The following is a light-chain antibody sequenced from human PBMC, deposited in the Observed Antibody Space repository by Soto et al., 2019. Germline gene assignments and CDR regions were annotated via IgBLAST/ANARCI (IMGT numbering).Light chain of an antibody. V-gene: IGKV3-11*01. CDR1: QSVSNY. Sequence: EIVLTQSPSTLSLSPGERATLSCRAIQSVSNYLAWFQQKPGQAPRLLIYDASNRATGIPARFSGSGSGTDFTRTISSLEPKDFAVYSCQQRSSWPLLTFGGGTHVEI. CDR2: DAS. CDR3: QQRSSWPLLT. J-gene: IGKJ4*02.